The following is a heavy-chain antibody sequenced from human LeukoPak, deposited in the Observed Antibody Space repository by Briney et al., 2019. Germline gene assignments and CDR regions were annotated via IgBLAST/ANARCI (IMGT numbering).Heavy chain of an antibody. J-gene: IGHJ4*02. V-gene: IGHV3-23*01. CDR1: GFTFRGHA. D-gene: IGHD2-21*01. CDR2: IYENGGTT. CDR3: AKDFRIGYSAHFDY. Sequence: PGGSLRLSCVGSGFTFRGHALSWVRQAPEKGLEFVSGIYENGGTTYYADSVKGRFSISRDNSKNTLYLQMDSLRGEDTAVYYCAKDFRIGYSAHFDYWGRGALVTVSS.